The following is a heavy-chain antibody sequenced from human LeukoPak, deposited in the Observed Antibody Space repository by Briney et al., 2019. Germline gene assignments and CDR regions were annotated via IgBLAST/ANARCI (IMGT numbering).Heavy chain of an antibody. V-gene: IGHV5-10-1*01. CDR2: IDPSDSYS. CDR3: ARRLEYCGGDCYSFDY. Sequence: GESLKISCKASGYSFTTYWISWMRQMPGKGLEWMGRIDPSDSYSNYSPSFQGHVTISVDKSIGTAYLQWSSLKASDTAMYYCARRLEYCGGDCYSFDYWGQGTLVTVSS. J-gene: IGHJ4*02. CDR1: GYSFTTYW. D-gene: IGHD2-21*02.